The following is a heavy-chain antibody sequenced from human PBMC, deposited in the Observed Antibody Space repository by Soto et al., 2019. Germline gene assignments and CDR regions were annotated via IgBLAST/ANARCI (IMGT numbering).Heavy chain of an antibody. V-gene: IGHV3-7*01. Sequence: HPGGSLRLSCAASGFTFSSYWMSWVRQAPGKGLEWVANIKQDGSEKYYVDSVKGRFTISRDNAKNSLYLQMNSLRAEDTAVYYCASRVVPAAMLDYYGMTSGAKGPRSPSP. CDR1: GFTFSSYW. CDR2: IKQDGSEK. D-gene: IGHD2-2*01. J-gene: IGHJ6*02. CDR3: ASRVVPAAMLDYYGMTS.